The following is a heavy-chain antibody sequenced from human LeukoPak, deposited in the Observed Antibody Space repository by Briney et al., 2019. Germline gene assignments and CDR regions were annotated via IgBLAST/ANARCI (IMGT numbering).Heavy chain of an antibody. J-gene: IGHJ4*02. V-gene: IGHV3-49*04. Sequence: GGSRRLSSTGAGFTSGGYAMNWVRKAPGKGLEGVCFIRSKNYGGTTEYAGSVKGRFTISRDDSKSIAYLQMNSLKTEDTAMYYCTRVIVATKDYWGQGTLVTVSS. CDR1: GFTSGGYA. D-gene: IGHD5-12*01. CDR3: TRVIVATKDY. CDR2: IRSKNYGGTT.